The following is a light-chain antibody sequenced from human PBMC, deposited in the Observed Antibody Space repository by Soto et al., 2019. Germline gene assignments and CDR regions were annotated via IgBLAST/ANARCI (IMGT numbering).Light chain of an antibody. CDR3: QQGGT. V-gene: IGKV3-11*01. CDR1: QSVNSY. J-gene: IGKJ5*01. CDR2: DAS. Sequence: EIVMTQSPATLSLSPGERATLSCRASQSVNSYLAWYQQKPGQAPRLLIYDASNRATGIPARFSGSGSGTDFTLTISSLEPKDFAVYYCQQGGTFGQGTRLEIK.